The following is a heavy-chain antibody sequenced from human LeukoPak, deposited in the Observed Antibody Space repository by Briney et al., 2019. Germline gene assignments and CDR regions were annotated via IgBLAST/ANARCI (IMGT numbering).Heavy chain of an antibody. V-gene: IGHV4-34*01. CDR2: INHSGGT. J-gene: IGHJ4*02. CDR1: GGSFSGYY. CDR3: ARGPHYDFWSGYYIDY. D-gene: IGHD3-3*01. Sequence: SETLSLTCAVYGGSFSGYYWSWIRQPPGKGLEWIGEINHSGGTNYNPSLKSRVTISVDTSKNQFSLKLSSVTAADTAVYYCARGPHYDFWSGYYIDYWGQGTLVTVSS.